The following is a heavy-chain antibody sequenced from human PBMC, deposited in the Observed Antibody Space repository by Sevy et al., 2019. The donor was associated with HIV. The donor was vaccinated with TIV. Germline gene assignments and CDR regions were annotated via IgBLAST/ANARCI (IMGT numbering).Heavy chain of an antibody. Sequence: GGSLRLSCAASGFTFTSYGMHWVRQAPGKGLEWVAVIWYDGSNKYYADSVKGRFTISRDNSKNTLYLQMNSLRAEDTAVYYCARDFWELHNYYYYYYYMDVWGKGTTVTVSS. J-gene: IGHJ6*03. CDR2: IWYDGSNK. CDR1: GFTFTSYG. D-gene: IGHD1-26*01. CDR3: ARDFWELHNYYYYYYYMDV. V-gene: IGHV3-33*01.